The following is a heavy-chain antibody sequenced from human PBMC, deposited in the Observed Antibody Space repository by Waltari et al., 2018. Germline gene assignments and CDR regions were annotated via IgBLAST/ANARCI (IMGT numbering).Heavy chain of an antibody. D-gene: IGHD6-6*01. CDR1: GGSSSSYY. CDR2: IYTSGST. V-gene: IGHV4-4*07. Sequence: QVQLQESGPGLVKPSETRSLTCTVSGGSSSSYYWRWIRQPAGKGRGWIGRIYTSGSTNYNPSLKSRVTMSVDTSKNQFSLKLSSVTAADTAVYYCARGLEYSSSSWGYRYYYYMDVWGKGTTVTISS. J-gene: IGHJ6*03. CDR3: ARGLEYSSSSWGYRYYYYMDV.